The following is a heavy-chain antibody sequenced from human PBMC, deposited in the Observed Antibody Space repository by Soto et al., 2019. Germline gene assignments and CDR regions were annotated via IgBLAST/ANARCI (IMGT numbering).Heavy chain of an antibody. V-gene: IGHV3-30*18. CDR2: ISYDGRNK. CDR1: GFTFISCG. D-gene: IGHD6-13*01. J-gene: IGHJ5*02. Sequence: QVQLVESGGGVVQPGRSLRPSGLVLGFTFISCGWHWARQAPGKGLEGVAVISYDGRNKYYADSVKGRFTISRDNSKNTLYLQMNSLRAEDTAVYYCAKGAYSNNWYEDWGQGTLVTVSS. CDR3: AKGAYSNNWYED.